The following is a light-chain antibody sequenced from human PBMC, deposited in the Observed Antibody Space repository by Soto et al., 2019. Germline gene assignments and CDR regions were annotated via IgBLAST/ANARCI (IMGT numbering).Light chain of an antibody. V-gene: IGKV3-15*01. CDR3: QQYNNWPFT. CDR2: RAA. J-gene: IGKJ3*01. Sequence: ERVMTQSPATLSVSPGERATLSCRASLSVNTNLAWYQQKPGQPPRLLIYRAATRATGVPARFSGSGSGTEFTLPIGSLQSEDFAIYFCQQYNNWPFTFGPGTKVDIK. CDR1: LSVNTN.